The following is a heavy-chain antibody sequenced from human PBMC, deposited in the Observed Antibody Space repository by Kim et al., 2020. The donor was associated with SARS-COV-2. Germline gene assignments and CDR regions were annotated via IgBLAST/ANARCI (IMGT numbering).Heavy chain of an antibody. Sequence: SETMSLTCTVSGGSISSGGYFWSWIRQHPGKGLEWIGYIYYSGSTYYNPSLKSRVNISVDTSKNQFSLKLRSVTAADTAVYYCARDENMGDFQHWGQGTLVTVSS. D-gene: IGHD3-16*01. V-gene: IGHV4-31*03. CDR3: ARDENMGDFQH. CDR1: GGSISSGGYF. CDR2: IYYSGST. J-gene: IGHJ1*01.